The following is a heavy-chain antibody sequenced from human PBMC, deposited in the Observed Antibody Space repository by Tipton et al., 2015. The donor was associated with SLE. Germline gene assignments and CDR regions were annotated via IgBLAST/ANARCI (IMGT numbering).Heavy chain of an antibody. D-gene: IGHD6-13*01. CDR1: GGSISSSSYS. CDR2: LFRSGST. V-gene: IGHV4-39*07. J-gene: IGHJ4*02. CDR3: ARGPSIPYSSSWYGIDY. Sequence: TLSLTCTVSGGSISSSSYSWGWIRQPPGKGLEWIGSLFRSGSTYYNPSLRGRVTISVDTSRNQFSLKLSSVTPADTAVYYCARGPSIPYSSSWYGIDYWGQGTLVTVSS.